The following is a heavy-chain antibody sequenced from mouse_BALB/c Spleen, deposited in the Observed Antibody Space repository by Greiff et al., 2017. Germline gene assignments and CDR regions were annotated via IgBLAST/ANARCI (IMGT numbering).Heavy chain of an antibody. CDR1: GFTFSDYY. CDR3: ARDYGSSLYAMDY. D-gene: IGHD1-1*01. V-gene: IGHV5-4*02. J-gene: IGHJ4*01. Sequence: EVHLVESGGGLVKPGGSLKLSCAASGFTFSDYYMYWVRQTPEKRLEWVATISDGGSYTYYPDSVKGRFTISRDNAKNNLYLQMSSLKSEDTAMYYCARDYGSSLYAMDYWGQGTSVTVSS. CDR2: ISDGGSYT.